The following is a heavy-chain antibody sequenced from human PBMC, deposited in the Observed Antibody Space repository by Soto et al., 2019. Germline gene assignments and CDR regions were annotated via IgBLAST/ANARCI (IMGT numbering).Heavy chain of an antibody. Sequence: GGSLRLSCAASGFTFSSYGMHWVRQAPGKGLEWVAVISYDGSNKYYADSVKGRFTISRDNSKNTLYLQMNSLRAEDTAVYYCAKDGAIGYFDRLWWFDPWGQGTLVTVSS. CDR2: ISYDGSNK. D-gene: IGHD3-9*01. V-gene: IGHV3-30*18. J-gene: IGHJ5*02. CDR1: GFTFSSYG. CDR3: AKDGAIGYFDRLWWFDP.